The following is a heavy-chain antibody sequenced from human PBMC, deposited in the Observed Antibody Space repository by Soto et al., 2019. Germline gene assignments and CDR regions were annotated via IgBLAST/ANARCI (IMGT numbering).Heavy chain of an antibody. CDR3: ARTHIVATPRASFDP. CDR1: GYTFTNDW. J-gene: IGHJ5*02. V-gene: IGHV5-51*01. D-gene: IGHD5-12*01. Sequence: GESLKISCKASGYTFTNDWIGWVRQMPGKGLEWMGIIYPSDSDTRYNPSFQGQVTISVDKSISTAYLQWSSLKASDTAMYYCARTHIVATPRASFDPWGQGTLVTVSS. CDR2: IYPSDSDT.